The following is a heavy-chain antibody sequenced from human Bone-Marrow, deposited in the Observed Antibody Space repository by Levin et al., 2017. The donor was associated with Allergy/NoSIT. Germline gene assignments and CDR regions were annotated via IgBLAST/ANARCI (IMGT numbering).Heavy chain of an antibody. CDR3: ARDPNGDYVGAFDI. D-gene: IGHD2-8*01. V-gene: IGHV3-23*01. Sequence: GGSLRLSCAASGFIFSNYAMIWVRQTPGRGLEWVSDIRGSGSHTKYPDSVKGRFTISRDNSKNMLYLEMNFLRAEDTAVYYCARDPNGDYVGAFDIWGQGTMVTVSS. J-gene: IGHJ3*02. CDR2: IRGSGSHT. CDR1: GFIFSNYA.